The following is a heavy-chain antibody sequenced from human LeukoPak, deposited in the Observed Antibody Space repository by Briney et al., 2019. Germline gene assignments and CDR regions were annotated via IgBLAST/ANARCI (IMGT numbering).Heavy chain of an antibody. V-gene: IGHV4-38-2*01. CDR1: GFSISSGHY. CDR2: AHHSGNS. J-gene: IGHJ4*02. Sequence: KTSETLSLTCAVSGFSISSGHYWGWIRQPPGKGLEWIVSAHHSGNSYYNPSLKSRVTISVDTSRNQFSLRLTSVTAADTAVYYCVRDVLEYDDFWGQGILVTVSS. CDR3: VRDVLEYDDF. D-gene: IGHD2/OR15-2a*01.